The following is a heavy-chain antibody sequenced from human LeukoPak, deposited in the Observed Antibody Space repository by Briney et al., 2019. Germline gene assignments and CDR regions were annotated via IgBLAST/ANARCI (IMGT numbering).Heavy chain of an antibody. J-gene: IGHJ4*02. Sequence: PGGSLRLSCASSGFTFSSYAMHWVRQAPGKGLEWVAVISYDGSNKYYADSVKGRFTISRDNSKNTLYLQMNSLRAEDTAVYYCARGGVVVITPFDYWVQGTLVTVSS. CDR1: GFTFSSYA. CDR3: ARGGVVVITPFDY. CDR2: ISYDGSNK. D-gene: IGHD3-22*01. V-gene: IGHV3-30*04.